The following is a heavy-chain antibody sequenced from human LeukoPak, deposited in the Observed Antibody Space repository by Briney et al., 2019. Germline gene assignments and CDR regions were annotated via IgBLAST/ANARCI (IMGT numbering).Heavy chain of an antibody. CDR2: INTHTGNP. V-gene: IGHV7-4-1*02. J-gene: IGHJ4*02. D-gene: IGHD3-10*01. CDR3: AREVLRHDY. CDR1: GYTFTSYS. Sequence: ASVKVSCKASGYTFTSYSINWVRQAPGQGLEWMGWINTHTGNPTSAQGFTGRFVFSLDTSVSTAYLQISSLKAEDTAVYYCAREVLRHDYWGQGTLVTVSA.